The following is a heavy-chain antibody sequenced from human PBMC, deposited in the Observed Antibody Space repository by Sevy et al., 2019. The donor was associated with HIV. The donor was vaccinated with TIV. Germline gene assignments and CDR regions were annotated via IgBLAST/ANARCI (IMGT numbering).Heavy chain of an antibody. CDR1: GGSISSYY. Sequence: SETLSLTCTVSGGSISSYYWSWIRQPPGKGLEWIGYIYYSGSTNYNPSLKSRVTISVDTSKNQFSLKLSSVTAADTAVYYCARSPTYYIESKPEGYYYGMDVWGQGTTVTVSS. V-gene: IGHV4-59*12. CDR2: IYYSGST. CDR3: ARSPTYYIESKPEGYYYGMDV. J-gene: IGHJ6*02. D-gene: IGHD3-10*01.